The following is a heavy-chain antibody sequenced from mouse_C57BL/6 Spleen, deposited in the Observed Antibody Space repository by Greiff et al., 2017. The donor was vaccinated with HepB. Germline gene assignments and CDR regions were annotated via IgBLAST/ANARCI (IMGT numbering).Heavy chain of an antibody. J-gene: IGHJ1*03. Sequence: QVQLQQPGAELVKPGASVKLSCKASGYTFTSYWMHWVKQRPGQGLEWIGMIHPNSGSTNYNEKFKSKATLTVDKSSSTAYMQLSSLTSEDSAVYYCARSYCSNYYWYFDVWGTGTTVTVSS. CDR3: ARSYCSNYYWYFDV. D-gene: IGHD2-5*01. CDR1: GYTFTSYW. V-gene: IGHV1-64*01. CDR2: IHPNSGST.